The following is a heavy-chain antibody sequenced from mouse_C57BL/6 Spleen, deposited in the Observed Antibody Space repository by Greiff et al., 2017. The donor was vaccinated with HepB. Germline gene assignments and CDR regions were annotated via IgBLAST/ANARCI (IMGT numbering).Heavy chain of an antibody. D-gene: IGHD1-1*01. V-gene: IGHV2-2*01. CDR2: IWSGGST. CDR1: GFSLTSYG. CDR3: ASVLLRSPYAMDY. J-gene: IGHJ4*01. Sequence: QVQLKQSGPGLVQPSQSLSITCTVSGFSLTSYGVHWVRQSPGKGLEWLGVIWSGGSTDYNAAFISRLSISKDNSKSQVFFKMNSLQADDTAIYYCASVLLRSPYAMDYWGQGTSVTVSS.